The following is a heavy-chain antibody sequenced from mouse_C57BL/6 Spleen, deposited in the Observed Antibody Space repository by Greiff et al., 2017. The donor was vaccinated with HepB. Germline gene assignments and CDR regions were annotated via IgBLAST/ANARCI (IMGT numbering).Heavy chain of an antibody. J-gene: IGHJ4*01. Sequence: QVQLQQPGAELVRPGSSVKLSCKASGYTFTSYWMHWVKQRPIQGLEWIGNIDPSDSETHYNQKFKDKATLTVDKSSSTAYMQLSSLTSEDSAVYYGAREGPYYYAMDYWGQGTSVTVSS. CDR3: AREGPYYYAMDY. CDR2: IDPSDSET. CDR1: GYTFTSYW. V-gene: IGHV1-52*01.